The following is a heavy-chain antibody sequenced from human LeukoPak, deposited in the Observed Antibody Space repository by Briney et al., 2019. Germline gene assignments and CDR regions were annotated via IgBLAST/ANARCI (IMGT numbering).Heavy chain of an antibody. D-gene: IGHD2/OR15-2a*01. J-gene: IGHJ5*02. V-gene: IGHV3-48*03. CDR2: ISSSGTTI. Sequence: GGSLRLSCAASGFTFSSYEMSWVRQPPGKGLEWVSYISSSGTTIYYADSVKGRFTISRDNTKNSLYLQMNGLRAEDTAVYYCARMLLLLSNWFDPWGQGTLVTVSS. CDR1: GFTFSSYE. CDR3: ARMLLLLSNWFDP.